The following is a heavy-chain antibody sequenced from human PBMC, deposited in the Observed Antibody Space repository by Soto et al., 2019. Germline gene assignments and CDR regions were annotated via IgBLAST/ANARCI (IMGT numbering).Heavy chain of an antibody. D-gene: IGHD2-8*01. CDR2: THHSGST. J-gene: IGHJ5*02. V-gene: IGHV4-4*02. CDR1: GDSVSNHYW. Sequence: SETLSLTCAVSGDSVSNHYWWSWVRQSPGKGLEWIGETHHSGSTHYNPSLNGRVTISVDKSQNHFSLKLTSVTAADTAVYFCARNGDCTTSSCNVGWFDPWGRGTLVT. CDR3: ARNGDCTTSSCNVGWFDP.